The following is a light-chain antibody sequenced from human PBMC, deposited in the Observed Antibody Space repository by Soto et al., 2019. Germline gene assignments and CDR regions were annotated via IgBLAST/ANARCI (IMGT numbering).Light chain of an antibody. J-gene: IGKJ2*01. Sequence: DIQMTQSPSSLSASVGDRVTITCRASQDVGKSLTWFQQIPGKAPKSLIYAASTLQTGAPSKFSGSGSGTDFTHTISSLQPEDFATYFCQQYKSYPYTFGQGTKLEI. CDR3: QQYKSYPYT. CDR1: QDVGKS. CDR2: AAS. V-gene: IGKV1-16*02.